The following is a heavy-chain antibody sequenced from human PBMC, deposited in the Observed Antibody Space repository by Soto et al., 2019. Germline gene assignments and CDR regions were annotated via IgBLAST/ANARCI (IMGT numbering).Heavy chain of an antibody. CDR1: GGSISSGGYS. Sequence: SETLSLTCAVSGGSISSGGYSWSWIRQPPGKGLEWIGYIYEIGSSYYNPSLKSRVTISVDRSKNQISLRLSSVTAADTAVYYCARSAFCGGDCYSEYFQHWGQGTLVTVSA. J-gene: IGHJ1*01. V-gene: IGHV4-30-2*01. CDR2: IYEIGSS. CDR3: ARSAFCGGDCYSEYFQH. D-gene: IGHD2-21*02.